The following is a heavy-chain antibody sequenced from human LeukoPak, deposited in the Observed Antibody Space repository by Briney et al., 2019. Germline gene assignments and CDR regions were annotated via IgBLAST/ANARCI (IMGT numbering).Heavy chain of an antibody. D-gene: IGHD2-15*01. CDR1: GYTLTELS. CDR3: ATRSGCRATYYYYYMDV. J-gene: IGHJ6*03. CDR2: FDPEDGET. V-gene: IGHV1-24*01. Sequence: VASVKVSSKVSGYTLTELSMHWVRQAPGQGLEWMGGFDPEDGETIYAQKFQGRVTMTEETSTDTAYMELSSLGSEDTAVYYCATRSGCRATYYYYYMDVWGKGTTVTVSS.